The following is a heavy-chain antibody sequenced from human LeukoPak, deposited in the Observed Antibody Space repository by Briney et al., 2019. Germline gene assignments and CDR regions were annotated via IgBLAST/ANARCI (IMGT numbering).Heavy chain of an antibody. V-gene: IGHV4-4*07. CDR2: IYTSGST. J-gene: IGHJ6*02. CDR1: GGSISSYY. Sequence: SETLSLTCTVSGGSISSYYWSWIRQPAGKGLEWIGRIYTSGSTNYNPSLKSRVTMSVDTSKNQFSLKLSSVTAADTAAYYCARCGYSYGYAYYYYYGMDVWGQGTTVTVSS. D-gene: IGHD5-18*01. CDR3: ARCGYSYGYAYYYYYGMDV.